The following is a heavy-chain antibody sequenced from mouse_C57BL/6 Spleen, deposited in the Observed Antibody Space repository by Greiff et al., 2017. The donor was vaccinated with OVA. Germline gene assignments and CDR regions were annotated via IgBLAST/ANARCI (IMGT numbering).Heavy chain of an antibody. CDR2: IDPNSGGT. CDR3: AREGLVGNYAMDY. D-gene: IGHD3-1*01. J-gene: IGHJ4*01. CDR1: GYTFTSYW. V-gene: IGHV1-72*01. Sequence: QVHVKQSGAELVKPGASVKLSCKASGYTFTSYWMHWVKQRPGRGLEWIGRIDPNSGGTKYNEKFKSKATLTVDKPSSTAYMQLSSLTSEDSAVYYCAREGLVGNYAMDYWGQGTSVTVSS.